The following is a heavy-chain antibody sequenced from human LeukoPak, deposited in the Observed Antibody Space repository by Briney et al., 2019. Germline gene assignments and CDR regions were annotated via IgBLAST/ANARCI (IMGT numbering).Heavy chain of an antibody. CDR2: INTNTGNP. Sequence: ASVKVSCKASGYTFTSYAMNWVRQAPGQGLEWMGWINTNTGNPTYAQGFTGRFVFSLDTSVSTAYLQISSLKAEDTAVYYCARDWRVDGYSGYDLGYWGQGTLVTVSS. D-gene: IGHD5-12*01. CDR1: GYTFTSYA. J-gene: IGHJ4*02. CDR3: ARDWRVDGYSGYDLGY. V-gene: IGHV7-4-1*02.